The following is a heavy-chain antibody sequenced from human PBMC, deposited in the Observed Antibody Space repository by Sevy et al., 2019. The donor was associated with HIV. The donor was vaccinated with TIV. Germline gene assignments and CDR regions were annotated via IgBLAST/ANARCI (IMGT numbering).Heavy chain of an antibody. Sequence: GGSLRLSGEASGFTFTDYWMQWVRQAPGKGLMRVSHIDPDARGPAYADSVKGRFTISRDNAKNTLYLQMSSLRAEDTAVYYCVRDFRRDSDDIRDYWGRGTLVTVSS. CDR3: VRDFRRDSDDIRDY. CDR1: GFTFTDYW. CDR2: IDPDARGP. V-gene: IGHV3-74*03. J-gene: IGHJ4*02.